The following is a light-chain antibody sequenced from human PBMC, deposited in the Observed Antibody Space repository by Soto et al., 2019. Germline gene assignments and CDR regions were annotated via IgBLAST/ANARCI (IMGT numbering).Light chain of an antibody. Sequence: QSVLPQPPSVSGSPGQSVTISCTGTRSDVGSYNRVSWYQQPPGTAPKLMIYEVSNRPSGVPDRFSGSKSGNTASLTISGLQAEDESDDYCSSYTSSSTYVFGTGTKLTAL. CDR3: SSYTSSSTYV. J-gene: IGLJ1*01. V-gene: IGLV2-18*02. CDR1: RSDVGSYNR. CDR2: EVS.